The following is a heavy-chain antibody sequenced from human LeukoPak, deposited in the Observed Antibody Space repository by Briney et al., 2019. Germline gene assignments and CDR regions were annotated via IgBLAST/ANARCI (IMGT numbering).Heavy chain of an antibody. CDR3: ARTKNYYDSSGYYTDYFDY. J-gene: IGHJ4*02. V-gene: IGHV4-34*01. D-gene: IGHD3-22*01. CDR2: INHIGST. CDR1: GGSFSGYY. Sequence: PSETLSLTCAVYGGSFSGYYWSWIRQPPGKGLEWIGEINHIGSTNYNPSLKSRVTISVDTSKNQFSLKLSSVTAADTAVYYCARTKNYYDSSGYYTDYFDYWGQGTLVTVSS.